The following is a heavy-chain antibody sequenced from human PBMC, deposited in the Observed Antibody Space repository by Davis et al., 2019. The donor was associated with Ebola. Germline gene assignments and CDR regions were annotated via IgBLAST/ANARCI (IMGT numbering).Heavy chain of an antibody. CDR1: GGSISSSSYY. D-gene: IGHD6-13*01. J-gene: IGHJ4*02. V-gene: IGHV4-39*01. CDR2: IYYSGST. Sequence: GSLRLSCTVSGGSISSSSYYWGWIRQPPGKGLEWIGSIYYSGSTYYNPSLKSRVTISVDTSKNQFSLKLSSVTAADTAVYYCARHGTHSSSWHYWGQGTLVTVSS. CDR3: ARHGTHSSSWHY.